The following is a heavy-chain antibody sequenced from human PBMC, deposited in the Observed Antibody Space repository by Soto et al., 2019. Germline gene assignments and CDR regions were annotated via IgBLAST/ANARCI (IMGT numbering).Heavy chain of an antibody. J-gene: IGHJ4*02. Sequence: SETLSLTCSVSGGSISSYYWSWIRQSPGKGLEWIGYPYNTGSTNYNPSLKSRVTISGDTSKNQFSLRLNSVTSADTAIYYCARLEGSYFDYWGQGTLVTVSS. CDR3: ARLEGSYFDY. V-gene: IGHV4-59*01. CDR1: GGSISSYY. CDR2: PYNTGST. D-gene: IGHD3-10*01.